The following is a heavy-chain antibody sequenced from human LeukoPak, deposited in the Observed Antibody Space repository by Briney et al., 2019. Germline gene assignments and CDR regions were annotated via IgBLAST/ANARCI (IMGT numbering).Heavy chain of an antibody. Sequence: GGSLRLSCAASGFTFSNYWIHWVRQAPGKGLVWVSRISSDGSITNYADSVKGRFTISRDNAKNTLYLQMNSLRAEDTAVYYCARDPRNVGLAPWGQGTLVTVSS. CDR2: ISSDGSIT. CDR3: ARDPRNVGLAP. V-gene: IGHV3-74*01. J-gene: IGHJ5*02. CDR1: GFTFSNYW. D-gene: IGHD2-15*01.